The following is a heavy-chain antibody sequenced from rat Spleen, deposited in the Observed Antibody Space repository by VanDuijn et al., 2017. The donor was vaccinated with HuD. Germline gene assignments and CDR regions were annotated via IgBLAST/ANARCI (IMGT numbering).Heavy chain of an antibody. J-gene: IGHJ3*01. Sequence: EVQLVETGGGLVQPGRSLKLSCVASGFTFNRYWMYWVRQAPGKGLEWVSSISYDDGSTHYRDSVKGRFTISRDNAKSSLYLQMDSLRSEDTATYYCATAGSRVSRFAYWGQGTLVTVSS. CDR2: ISYDDGST. D-gene: IGHD1-4*01. CDR3: ATAGSRVSRFAY. V-gene: IGHV5-58*01. CDR1: GFTFNRYW.